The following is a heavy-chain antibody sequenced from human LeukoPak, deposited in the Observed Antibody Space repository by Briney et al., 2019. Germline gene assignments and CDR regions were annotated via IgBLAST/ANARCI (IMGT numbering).Heavy chain of an antibody. CDR2: IRNDGSNK. CDR3: AKDHQAASAATSLDY. J-gene: IGHJ4*02. V-gene: IGHV3-30*02. D-gene: IGHD6-13*01. CDR1: GFTFRSYG. Sequence: GGSLRLSCAASGFTFRSYGMYWVRQAPGKGLEWVAFIRNDGSNKYYADSVKGRFTISRDNSKNTLYLQMNSLRADDTALYYCAKDHQAASAATSLDYWGQRTLVTVSS.